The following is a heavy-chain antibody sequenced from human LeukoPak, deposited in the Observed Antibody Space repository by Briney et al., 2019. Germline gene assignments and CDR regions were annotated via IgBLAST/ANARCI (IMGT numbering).Heavy chain of an antibody. CDR1: GSTFTGYY. CDR3: ARDQFYRPYRGEAISFDY. D-gene: IGHD3-10*01. J-gene: IGHJ4*02. Sequence: ASVKLSFKASGSTFTGYYMHWVRQAPGQPLEWMGWISAYNGNTHYAQKLQGRVTMTTDTSTSTAYMDLRSLRSDDTAVYYCARDQFYRPYRGEAISFDYWGQGTLVTVS. V-gene: IGHV1-18*04. CDR2: ISAYNGNT.